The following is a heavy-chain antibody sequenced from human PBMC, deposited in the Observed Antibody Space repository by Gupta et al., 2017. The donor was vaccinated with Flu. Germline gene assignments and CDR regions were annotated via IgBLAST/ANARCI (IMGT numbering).Heavy chain of an antibody. D-gene: IGHD3-3*01. Sequence: IGSIYYSGSTYYNPSLKSRVTISVDTSKNQFSLKLSSVTAADTAVYYCASQHYDFWSGYWREGPHIQYYFDYWGQGTLVTVSS. CDR2: IYYSGST. J-gene: IGHJ4*02. V-gene: IGHV4-39*01. CDR3: ASQHYDFWSGYWREGPHIQYYFDY.